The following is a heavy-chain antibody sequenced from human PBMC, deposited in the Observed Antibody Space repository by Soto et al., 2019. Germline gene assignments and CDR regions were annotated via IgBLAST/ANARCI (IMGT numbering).Heavy chain of an antibody. V-gene: IGHV3-30*03. CDR2: ISYDGSNK. CDR3: EARGGDLLDY. J-gene: IGHJ4*02. CDR1: GFTFSSYG. Sequence: SGGSLRLSCAASGFTFSSYGMHWVRQAPGKGLEWVAVISYDGSNKYYADSVKGRFTISRDNSKNTLYLQMNSLRAEDTAVYYCEARGGDLLDYWGQGTLVTVSS. D-gene: IGHD3-10*01.